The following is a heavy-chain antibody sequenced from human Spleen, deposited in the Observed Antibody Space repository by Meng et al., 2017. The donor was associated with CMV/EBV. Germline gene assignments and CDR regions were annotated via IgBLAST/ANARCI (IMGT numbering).Heavy chain of an antibody. V-gene: IGHV1-18*01. D-gene: IGHD6-13*01. CDR3: AREDHVGVGSSWHDY. CDR1: GYTFTSYG. Sequence: QVQVGQFGAEGKKPVASVKVSCKASGYTFTSYGISWVRQAPGQGLEWMGWISAYNGNTNYAQKLQGRVTMTTDTSTSTAYMELRSLRSDDTAVYYCAREDHVGVGSSWHDYWGQGTLVTVSS. J-gene: IGHJ4*02. CDR2: ISAYNGNT.